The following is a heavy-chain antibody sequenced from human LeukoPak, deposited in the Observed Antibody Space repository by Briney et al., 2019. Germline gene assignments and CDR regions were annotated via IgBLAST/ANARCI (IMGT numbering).Heavy chain of an antibody. Sequence: SVKVSCKASGGTFSSYAISWVRQAPGQGLEWTGGIIPIFGTANYAQKFQGRVTITTDESTSTAYMELSSLRSEDTAVYYCARDSLDGQSFTYWGQGTLVTVSS. D-gene: IGHD5-24*01. CDR2: IIPIFGTA. J-gene: IGHJ4*02. V-gene: IGHV1-69*05. CDR1: GGTFSSYA. CDR3: ARDSLDGQSFTY.